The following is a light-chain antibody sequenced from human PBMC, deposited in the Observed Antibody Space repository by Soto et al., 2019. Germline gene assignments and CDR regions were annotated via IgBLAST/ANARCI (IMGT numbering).Light chain of an antibody. Sequence: EIVMPQYTATRSVSPGEGSTVSCRASQSVSSHLAWYQHKPGQAPRLLFYDASTRATGIPARFSGSGSGTEFTLTICSLQSEDFTVYYCQLSPCWPISFAEGGLLEI. CDR2: DAS. V-gene: IGKV3-15*01. J-gene: IGKJ5*01. CDR3: QLSPCWPIS. CDR1: QSVSSH.